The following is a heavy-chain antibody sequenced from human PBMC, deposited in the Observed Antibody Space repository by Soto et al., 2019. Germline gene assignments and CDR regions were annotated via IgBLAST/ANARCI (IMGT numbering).Heavy chain of an antibody. CDR2: VYHHGGT. D-gene: IGHD3-10*01. CDR3: ATRSGSYPY. J-gene: IGHJ4*02. V-gene: IGHV4-4*02. CDR1: GDSISSEKW. Sequence: QVQLQESGPGLVEPSGTLSLTCAVSGDSISSEKWWTWVRQPPGKGLEWIGEVYHHGGTNYNPSHRRRVTISVDKSMNQFSLKVRSVTAADTAVYYCATRSGSYPYWGQGTLVTVSS.